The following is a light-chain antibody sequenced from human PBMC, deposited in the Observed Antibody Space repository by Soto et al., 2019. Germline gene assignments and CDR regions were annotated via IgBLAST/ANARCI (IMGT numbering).Light chain of an antibody. CDR1: QSISSY. Sequence: DIQMTQSPSSLSASVGDRVTITCRASQSISSYLNWHQQKPGKAPKLLIYAASSLQSGVPSRFSGSGSGTDFTLTISSLQPEDFATYYCQQSYSTLITFGQGTRLEI. V-gene: IGKV1-39*01. CDR3: QQSYSTLIT. J-gene: IGKJ5*01. CDR2: AAS.